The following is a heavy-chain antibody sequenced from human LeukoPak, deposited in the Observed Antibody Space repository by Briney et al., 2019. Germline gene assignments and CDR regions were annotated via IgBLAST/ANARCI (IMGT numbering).Heavy chain of an antibody. Sequence: GGSLRLSCAASGFIATGNYMSWVRQAPGKGLEWVSVIYSSDNSYYADSVKGRFTISRDKSKNTLYLQMNNLRAEDTAVYYCTSEEYDSPGGYWGQGTLVTVSS. J-gene: IGHJ4*02. V-gene: IGHV3-53*01. CDR2: IYSSDNS. CDR1: GFIATGNY. D-gene: IGHD3-22*01. CDR3: TSEEYDSPGGY.